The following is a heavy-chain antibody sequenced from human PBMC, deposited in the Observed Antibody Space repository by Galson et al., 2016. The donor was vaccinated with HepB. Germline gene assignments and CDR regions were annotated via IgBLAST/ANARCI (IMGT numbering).Heavy chain of an antibody. Sequence: SVKVSCKGSGYTFTSYGISWVRQAPGQGLEWLGWISIYNGNTNYAPKIQGRVTMTADTSTTTAYMELRSLISDDSAVYYCARGPHYDFWSGYQPDYWGQGTLVTVSS. J-gene: IGHJ4*02. CDR2: ISIYNGNT. V-gene: IGHV1-18*01. CDR3: ARGPHYDFWSGYQPDY. D-gene: IGHD3-3*01. CDR1: GYTFTSYG.